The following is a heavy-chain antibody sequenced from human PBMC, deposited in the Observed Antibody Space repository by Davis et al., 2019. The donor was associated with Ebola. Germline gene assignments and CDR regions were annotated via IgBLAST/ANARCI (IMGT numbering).Heavy chain of an antibody. J-gene: IGHJ4*02. D-gene: IGHD3-10*01. V-gene: IGHV3-30*18. CDR2: ISYDGSNK. Sequence: GGSLRLSCAASGFTFSSYWMSWVRHAPGKGLEWVAVISYDGSNKYYADSVKGRFTISRDNSKNTLYLQMNSLRAEDTAVYYCAKDPGEGWGQGTLVTVSS. CDR1: GFTFSSYW. CDR3: AKDPGEG.